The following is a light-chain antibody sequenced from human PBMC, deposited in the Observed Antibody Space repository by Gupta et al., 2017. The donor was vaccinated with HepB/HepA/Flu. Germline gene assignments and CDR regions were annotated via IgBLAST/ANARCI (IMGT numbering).Light chain of an antibody. CDR3: LQSKTKPDT. CDR2: GIS. V-gene: IGKV1-39*01. J-gene: IGKJ2*01. CDR1: QSIRKY. Sequence: DIQLTQSPSSLSASVGDRVTITCRASQSIRKYLNWYQRKPGQAPKRLIYGISNLHSGVPSRFSAGGSGTDFTLSISNLQPEDSATYYCLQSKTKPDTLGQGTKMEIK.